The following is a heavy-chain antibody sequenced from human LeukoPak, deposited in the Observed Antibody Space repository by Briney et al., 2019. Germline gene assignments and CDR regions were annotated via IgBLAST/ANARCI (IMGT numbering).Heavy chain of an antibody. V-gene: IGHV5-51*01. CDR1: GYSFTSYW. D-gene: IGHD2-15*01. CDR2: IYPGDSDT. Sequence: GESLKISCKDSGYSFTSYWIGWVRQKPGEGLEWMGIIYPGDSDTRYSPSFQGQVTISADDSISTAYLQWSSLKASDTAMYYCARRYSVDAFDIWGQGTMVTVST. CDR3: ARRYSVDAFDI. J-gene: IGHJ3*02.